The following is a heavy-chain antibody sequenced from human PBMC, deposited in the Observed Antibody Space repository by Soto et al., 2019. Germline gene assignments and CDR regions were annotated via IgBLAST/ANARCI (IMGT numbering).Heavy chain of an antibody. J-gene: IGHJ4*02. V-gene: IGHV1-46*01. CDR1: GYTFTSYY. Sequence: GASVEVSCKASGYTFTSYYMHWVRHAPGQGLEWMGIINPSGGSTSYAQKFQGRVTMTRDTSTSTVYMELSSLRSEDTAVYYCARVTDGYKSRGCDYWGQGTLVTSPQ. CDR3: ARVTDGYKSRGCDY. CDR2: INPSGGST. D-gene: IGHD5-12*01.